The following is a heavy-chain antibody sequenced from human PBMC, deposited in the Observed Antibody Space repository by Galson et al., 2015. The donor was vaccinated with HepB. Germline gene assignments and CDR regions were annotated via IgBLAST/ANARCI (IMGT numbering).Heavy chain of an antibody. CDR1: GFTFSGSA. J-gene: IGHJ4*02. D-gene: IGHD4-17*01. CDR2: IRSKANSYAT. Sequence: SLRLSCAASGFTFSGSAMHWVRQASGKGLEWVGRIRSKANSYATAYAASVKGRFTISRDDSKNTPYLQMNSLRAEDTAVYYCAKEGKTVTTEGATNGSPGHYWGQGTLVTVSS. CDR3: AKEGKTVTTEGATNGSPGHY. V-gene: IGHV3-73*01.